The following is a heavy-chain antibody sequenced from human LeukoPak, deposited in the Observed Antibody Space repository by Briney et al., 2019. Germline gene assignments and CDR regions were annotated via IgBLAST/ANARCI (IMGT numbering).Heavy chain of an antibody. Sequence: GGSLRLSCAASGFTFDDYAMHWVRQAPGKGLEWVSGISWNSDSIGSADSVKGRFTISRDNAKNSLYLQMNSLRAGDTAVYYCAELGITMIGGVWGKGTTVTISS. CDR2: ISWNSDSI. J-gene: IGHJ6*04. CDR1: GFTFDDYA. D-gene: IGHD3-10*02. V-gene: IGHV3-9*01. CDR3: AELGITMIGGV.